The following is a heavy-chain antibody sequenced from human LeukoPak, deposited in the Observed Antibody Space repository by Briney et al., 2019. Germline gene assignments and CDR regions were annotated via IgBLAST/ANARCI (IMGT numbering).Heavy chain of an antibody. D-gene: IGHD6-6*01. CDR2: INTNTDNP. Sequence: ASVKVSCKASGGTFSSYAISWVRQAPGQGLEWMGWINTNTDNPTYAQGFTGRFVFSLDTSVSTAYLQISNLKAEDTAVYYCAREGSSSFRGTDYWGQGTLVTVSS. V-gene: IGHV7-4-1*02. CDR3: AREGSSSFRGTDY. CDR1: GGTFSSYA. J-gene: IGHJ4*02.